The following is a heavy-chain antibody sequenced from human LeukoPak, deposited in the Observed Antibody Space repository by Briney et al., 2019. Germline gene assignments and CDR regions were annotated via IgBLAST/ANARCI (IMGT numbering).Heavy chain of an antibody. CDR2: IYYSGST. Sequence: PSETLSLTCTVSGGSISSYYWSWNRQPPGKGLEWIGYIYYSGSTNYNPSLKSRVAISVDTSKNQFSLKLSSVTAADTAVYYCARVYNYYDSSGYYLPDAFDIWGQGTMVTVSS. CDR1: GGSISSYY. J-gene: IGHJ3*02. CDR3: ARVYNYYDSSGYYLPDAFDI. D-gene: IGHD3-22*01. V-gene: IGHV4-59*01.